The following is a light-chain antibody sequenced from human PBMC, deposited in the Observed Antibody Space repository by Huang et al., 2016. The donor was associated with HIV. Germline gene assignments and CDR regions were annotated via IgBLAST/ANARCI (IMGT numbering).Light chain of an antibody. CDR1: QSVSNN. Sequence: EIVMTQSPGTLSVSPGERATLPCRASQSVSNNLAWYQQKPGQAPRLLIYGASLRATGLPARVSGSGAGTEFTLTISSLQSEDFAVYYCQQYNNWPTTFGPGTKVDIK. J-gene: IGKJ3*01. CDR3: QQYNNWPTT. CDR2: GAS. V-gene: IGKV3-15*01.